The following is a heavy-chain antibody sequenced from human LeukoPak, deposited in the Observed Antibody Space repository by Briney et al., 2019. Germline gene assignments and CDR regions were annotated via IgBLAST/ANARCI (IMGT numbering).Heavy chain of an antibody. V-gene: IGHV3-23*01. D-gene: IGHD2-8*02. Sequence: PGGSPRLSYAASGFTFSTFAMIWVRQPPGKGLEWVSSIFPSGGEIHYDDSVRGRFTISRDNSKSTLSLQMNSLRAEDTAIYYCATYRQVLLPFESWGQGTLVTVSS. J-gene: IGHJ4*02. CDR3: ATYRQVLLPFES. CDR1: GFTFSTFA. CDR2: IFPSGGEI.